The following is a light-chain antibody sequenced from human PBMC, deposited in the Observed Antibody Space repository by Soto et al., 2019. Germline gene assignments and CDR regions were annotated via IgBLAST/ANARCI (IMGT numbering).Light chain of an antibody. CDR1: SSDVGGYNY. V-gene: IGLV2-14*01. J-gene: IGLJ2*01. CDR2: EVN. Sequence: QSALTQPPSASGSPGQSVAISCTGTSSDVGGYNYVSWYQQHPGKAPKLMIYEVNKRPSGVSNRFSGSKSGNTASLTISGLQAEDEADYYCSSFTSSSPSVVFGGGTKLTVL. CDR3: SSFTSSSPSVV.